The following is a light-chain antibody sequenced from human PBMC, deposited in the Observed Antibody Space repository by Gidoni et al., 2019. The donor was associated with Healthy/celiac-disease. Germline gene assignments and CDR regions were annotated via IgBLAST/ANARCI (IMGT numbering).Light chain of an antibody. J-gene: IGKJ2*01. V-gene: IGKV3-20*01. Sequence: EIVLTQSPGTLSLSPGERATLSCRASQSVSSSYLAWYQQKPGQAPRLLIYGASSRATGIPDRFSGSGSGTDFTLTISRLEPEDFAVYYCQQDGSSPVTFGQXTKLEIK. CDR1: QSVSSSY. CDR2: GAS. CDR3: QQDGSSPVT.